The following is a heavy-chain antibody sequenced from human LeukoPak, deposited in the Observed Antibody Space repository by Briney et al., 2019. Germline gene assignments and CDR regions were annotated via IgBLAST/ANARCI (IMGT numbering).Heavy chain of an antibody. CDR1: GFTFSSYA. J-gene: IGHJ5*02. D-gene: IGHD3-22*01. Sequence: GGSLRLSCAASGFTFSSYATNWVRQAPGKGLEWVSYISSSSSTIYYADSVKGRFTISRDNAKNSLYLQMNSLRAEDTAVYYCARVGTNYYDSSGPNWFDPWGQGTLVTVSS. CDR3: ARVGTNYYDSSGPNWFDP. V-gene: IGHV3-48*04. CDR2: ISSSSSTI.